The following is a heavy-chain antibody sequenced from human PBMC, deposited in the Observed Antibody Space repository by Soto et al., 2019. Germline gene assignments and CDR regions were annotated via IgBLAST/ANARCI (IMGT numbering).Heavy chain of an antibody. J-gene: IGHJ5*02. Sequence: SQTLSLTCAISGDRVSSNSAAWTWIRQSPSRGLEWLGRTYYRSKWYNDYAVSVKSRITINPDTSKNQFSLQLNSVTPEDTAVYYWARDHGLWFGELLNWFDPWGQGTLVTVSS. D-gene: IGHD3-10*01. V-gene: IGHV6-1*01. CDR3: ARDHGLWFGELLNWFDP. CDR1: GDRVSSNSAA. CDR2: TYYRSKWYN.